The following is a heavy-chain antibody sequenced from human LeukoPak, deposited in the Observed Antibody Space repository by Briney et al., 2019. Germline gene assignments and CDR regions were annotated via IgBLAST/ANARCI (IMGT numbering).Heavy chain of an antibody. Sequence: GGSLRLSCAASGFTFSSMNWVRQAPGKGLEWVANIKQDGSEKYYVDSVKGRFTISRDNAKNSLYLQMNSLRAEDTAVYYCAREGVEVITKEGFDYWGQGTLVTVSS. CDR1: GFTFSS. J-gene: IGHJ4*02. V-gene: IGHV3-7*01. D-gene: IGHD3-22*01. CDR3: AREGVEVITKEGFDY. CDR2: IKQDGSEK.